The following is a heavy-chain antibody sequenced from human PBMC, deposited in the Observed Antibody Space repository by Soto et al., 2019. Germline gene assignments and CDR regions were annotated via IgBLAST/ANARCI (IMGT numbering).Heavy chain of an antibody. CDR3: ASRYYYDSSGYYDAFDI. Sequence: SVKVSCKASGGTFSSYAISWVRQAPGQGLEWMGGIIPIFGTANYAQKFQGRVTITADKSTSTAYMELSSLRSEDTAVYYCASRYYYDSSGYYDAFDIWGQGTMVTVSS. V-gene: IGHV1-69*06. CDR1: GGTFSSYA. D-gene: IGHD3-22*01. J-gene: IGHJ3*02. CDR2: IIPIFGTA.